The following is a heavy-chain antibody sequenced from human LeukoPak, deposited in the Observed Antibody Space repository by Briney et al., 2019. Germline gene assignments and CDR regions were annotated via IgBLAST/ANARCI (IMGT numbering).Heavy chain of an antibody. D-gene: IGHD5-12*01. CDR1: EFSVGSNY. V-gene: IGHV3-66*01. CDR2: IYSGGST. CDR3: ARGPGGYHNT. J-gene: IGHJ4*02. Sequence: TGGSLRLSCAASEFSVGSNYMTWVRQAPGKGLEWVSLIYSGGSTYYADSVKGRFTISRDNSKNTLYLQMNSLRAEDTAVYYCARGPGGYHNTGGQGTLVTVSS.